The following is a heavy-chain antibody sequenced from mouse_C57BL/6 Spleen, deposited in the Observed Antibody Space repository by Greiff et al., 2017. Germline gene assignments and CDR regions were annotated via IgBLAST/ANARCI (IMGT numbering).Heavy chain of an antibody. Sequence: VQLQQSGPELVKPGASVKISCKASGYAFSSSWMNWVKQRPGKGLEWIGRIYPGDGDTNYNGKFKGKATLTADKSSSTAYMQLSSLTSEDSAVYFCAKGDYFDYWRQGTTLTVSS. CDR2: IYPGDGDT. J-gene: IGHJ2*01. V-gene: IGHV1-82*01. CDR1: GYAFSSSW. CDR3: AKGDYFDY.